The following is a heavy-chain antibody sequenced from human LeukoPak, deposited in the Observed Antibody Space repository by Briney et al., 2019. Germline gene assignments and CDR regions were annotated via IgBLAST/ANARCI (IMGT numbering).Heavy chain of an antibody. CDR3: AIILLWLDY. CDR1: GGSFSGYY. D-gene: IGHD5-18*01. V-gene: IGHV4-34*01. CDR2: INHSGST. J-gene: IGHJ4*02. Sequence: SETLSLTCAVYGGSFSGYYWSWIRQPPGKGLEWIGEINHSGSTNYNPSLKSRVTISVDTSKNQFSLKLSSVTAADTAVYYCAIILLWLDYWGQGTPVTVSS.